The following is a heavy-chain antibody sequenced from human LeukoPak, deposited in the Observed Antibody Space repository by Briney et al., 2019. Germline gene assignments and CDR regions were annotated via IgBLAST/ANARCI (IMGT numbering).Heavy chain of an antibody. Sequence: ASVKVSCKASGYTFTSYYMHWVRQAPGQGLEWMGIINPSGGSTSYAQKFQGRVTMTRDTSTSTVYMELSSLRFEDTAVYYCARGPPGVDRDYYDSSLPIDYWGQGTLVTVSS. CDR1: GYTFTSYY. CDR2: INPSGGST. V-gene: IGHV1-46*01. J-gene: IGHJ4*02. CDR3: ARGPPGVDRDYYDSSLPIDY. D-gene: IGHD3-22*01.